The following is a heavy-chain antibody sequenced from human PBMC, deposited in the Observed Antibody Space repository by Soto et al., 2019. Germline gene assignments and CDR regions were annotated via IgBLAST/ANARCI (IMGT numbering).Heavy chain of an antibody. CDR1: GGSISGNY. D-gene: IGHD6-13*01. CDR3: ARYRREAVAGYTLDN. Sequence: SETLSLTCTVSGGSISGNYWTWIRQPPGKGLEWIGYVYNSGSTNYNPSLKSRVTISEDTSKSQFSLKVNSMTAADTAVYYCARYRREAVAGYTLDNWGQGILVTVSS. V-gene: IGHV4-59*01. CDR2: VYNSGST. J-gene: IGHJ4*02.